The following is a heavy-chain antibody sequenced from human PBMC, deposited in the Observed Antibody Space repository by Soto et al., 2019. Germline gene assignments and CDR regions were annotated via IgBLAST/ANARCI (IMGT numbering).Heavy chain of an antibody. CDR1: GFTLTSYW. CDR2: INQDGSDT. Sequence: EVQLVESGGGLVQPGGSLRLSCVASGFTLTSYWMTWVRQAPGKGLEWVATINQDGSDTYYVDSVKGRFTISRDNAKNSVCLQMNSLRIEDTAVYYCATVGSRSADIWFDPWGQGTLVTVSS. D-gene: IGHD6-6*01. V-gene: IGHV3-7*01. CDR3: ATVGSRSADIWFDP. J-gene: IGHJ5*02.